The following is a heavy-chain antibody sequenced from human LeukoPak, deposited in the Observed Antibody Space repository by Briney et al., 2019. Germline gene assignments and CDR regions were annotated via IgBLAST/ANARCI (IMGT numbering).Heavy chain of an antibody. CDR3: ASSGRELGLFDY. V-gene: IGHV4-4*07. CDR1: GGSISCYY. Sequence: SATLSLTRPVSGGSISCYYRSWLRPPAEEVLEWIGRIYTSGSTNYNPSLKSRVTMSVDTSKNQFSLKLSSVTAADTAVYYCASSGRELGLFDYWGQGTLVTVSS. D-gene: IGHD5-12*01. CDR2: IYTSGST. J-gene: IGHJ4*02.